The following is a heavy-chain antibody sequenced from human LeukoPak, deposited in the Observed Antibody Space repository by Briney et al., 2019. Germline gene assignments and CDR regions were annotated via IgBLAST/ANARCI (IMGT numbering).Heavy chain of an antibody. D-gene: IGHD6-19*01. CDR2: IYYSGST. CDR1: GGSISSYY. Sequence: SETLSLTCTVSGGSISSYYWSWIRQPPGKGLEWIGYIYYSGSTIYNPSLKSRVTMSVDTSKNQFSLRLSSVTAADTAVYYCAREGDSSGWYFDYWGQGTLVTVSS. J-gene: IGHJ4*02. V-gene: IGHV4-59*01. CDR3: AREGDSSGWYFDY.